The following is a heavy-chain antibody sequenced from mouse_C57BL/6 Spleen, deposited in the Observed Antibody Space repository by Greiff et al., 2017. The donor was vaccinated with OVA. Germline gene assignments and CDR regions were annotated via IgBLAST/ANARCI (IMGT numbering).Heavy chain of an antibody. CDR2: ISYDGSN. J-gene: IGHJ3*01. CDR1: GYSITSGYY. CDR3: ARETAY. Sequence: ESGPGLVKPSQSLSLTCSVTGYSITSGYYWNWIRQFPENKLEWMGYISYDGSNNYNPSLKNRISITRDTSKNQFFLKLNSVTTEDTATYYCARETAYWGQGTLVTVSA. V-gene: IGHV3-6*01.